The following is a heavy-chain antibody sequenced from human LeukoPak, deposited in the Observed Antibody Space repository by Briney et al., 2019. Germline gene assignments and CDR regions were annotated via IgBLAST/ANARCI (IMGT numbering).Heavy chain of an antibody. CDR1: GFTFDDYG. D-gene: IGHD6-19*01. J-gene: IGHJ4*02. CDR2: INWNGSNT. CDR3: ARSSSSGWYALDY. V-gene: IGHV3-20*04. Sequence: GGSLRLSCAASGFTFDDYGMSWVRQAPGKGLEWVSGINWNGSNTTYADSVRGRFTISRDNAKNSLYLQLNSLRAEDTALYYCARSSSSGWYALDYWGQGTLVTVPS.